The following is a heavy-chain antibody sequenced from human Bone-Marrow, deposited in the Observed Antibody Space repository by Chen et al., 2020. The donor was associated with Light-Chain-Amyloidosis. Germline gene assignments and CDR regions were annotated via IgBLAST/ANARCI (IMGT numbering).Heavy chain of an antibody. J-gene: IGHJ6*03. CDR1: GFTFSNAR. Sequence: EVQLVESGGGLVKPGGSLRLSCAASGFTFSNARMSWVRQAPGKGLAWVGRIKSKTDGGTTDYAAPVKGRFTISRDDSKNTLYLQMNSLKTEDTAVYYCTTGIIPTSRYYYYMDVWGKGTTVTVSS. V-gene: IGHV3-15*01. CDR2: IKSKTDGGTT. CDR3: TTGIIPTSRYYYYMDV.